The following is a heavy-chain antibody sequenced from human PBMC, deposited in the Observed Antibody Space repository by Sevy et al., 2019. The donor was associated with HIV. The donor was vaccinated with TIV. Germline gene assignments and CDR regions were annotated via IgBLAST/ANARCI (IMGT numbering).Heavy chain of an antibody. CDR1: GFTFSSYW. V-gene: IGHV3-7*01. J-gene: IGHJ6*02. Sequence: GGSLRLSCAASGFTFSSYWMSWVRQAPGKGLEWVANIKQDGSEKYYVDSVKGRFTISRDNAKNSLYLQMNSLRAEDTAVYYCAKDGLYSSGWLWGSYHYYGMDVWGQGTTVTVSS. D-gene: IGHD6-19*01. CDR3: AKDGLYSSGWLWGSYHYYGMDV. CDR2: IKQDGSEK.